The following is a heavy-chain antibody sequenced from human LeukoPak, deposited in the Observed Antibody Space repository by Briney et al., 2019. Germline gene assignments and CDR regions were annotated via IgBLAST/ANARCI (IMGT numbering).Heavy chain of an antibody. CDR2: INTDGSST. CDR1: GFTFSTYW. J-gene: IGHJ6*02. D-gene: IGHD6-25*01. CDR3: ARERVGSDYPGLDV. Sequence: GGSRRLSCAASGFTFSTYWMHWVRQAPGKGLVWVSRINTDGSSTSYADSVKGRFTISRDNAKNMLYLQMNSLRAEDTALYYCARERVGSDYPGLDVWGQGTTVSV. V-gene: IGHV3-74*01.